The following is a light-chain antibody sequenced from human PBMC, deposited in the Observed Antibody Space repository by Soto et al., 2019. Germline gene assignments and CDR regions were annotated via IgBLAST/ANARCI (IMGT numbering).Light chain of an antibody. CDR2: GAS. J-gene: IGKJ1*01. CDR3: RQYYNNRPWT. Sequence: PALSCTASQTVSSNLAWYQQRRGQAPRLLIYGASTRATGIPARFSGSGSGTELTLTISSRHSDDYVGCYLRQYYNNRPWTFGQGTKVDIK. V-gene: IGKV3-15*01. CDR1: QTVSSN.